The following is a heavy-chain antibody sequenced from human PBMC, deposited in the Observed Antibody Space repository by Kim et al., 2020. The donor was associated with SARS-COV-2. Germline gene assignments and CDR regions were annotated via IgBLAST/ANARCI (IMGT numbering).Heavy chain of an antibody. V-gene: IGHV3-11*05. D-gene: IGHD2-2*01. CDR3: ARDAAIRDYYGMDV. J-gene: IGHJ6*02. CDR2: ISSSSSYT. CDR1: GFTFSDYY. Sequence: GGSLRLSCAASGFTFSDYYMSWIRQAPGKGLEWVSYISSSSSYTNYADSVKGRFTISRDNAKNSLYLQMNSLRAEDTAVYYCARDAAIRDYYGMDVWGQGTTVTVS.